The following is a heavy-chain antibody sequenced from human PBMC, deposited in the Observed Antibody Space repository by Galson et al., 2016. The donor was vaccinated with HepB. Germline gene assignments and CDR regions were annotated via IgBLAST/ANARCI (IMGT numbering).Heavy chain of an antibody. V-gene: IGHV1-69*13. CDR3: ARGRVKIYGVVVRGNGMDV. D-gene: IGHD3-3*01. CDR2: IIPIFGTT. J-gene: IGHJ6*02. Sequence: SVKVSCKASGGTFSSYAISWVRQVPGQGLEWLGGIIPIFGTTYYAKKFQGRVTITADESTSTAYMELSSLRSEDTAVYYCARGRVKIYGVVVRGNGMDVWGQGTTVTVSS. CDR1: GGTFSSYA.